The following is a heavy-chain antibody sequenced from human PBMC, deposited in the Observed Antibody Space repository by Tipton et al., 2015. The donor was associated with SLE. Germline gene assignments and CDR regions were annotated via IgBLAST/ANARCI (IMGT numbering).Heavy chain of an antibody. D-gene: IGHD1-26*01. CDR1: GGPFSGYY. V-gene: IGHV4-59*01. CDR2: IYDSGTT. J-gene: IGHJ4*02. CDR3: ARDRLGAPFDS. Sequence: LRLSCTVSGGPFSGYYWNWIRQPPGKGLEWIGYIYDSGTTNFNPSLKSRVIISEDTSKNQFSLKLSSVTAADTAVYYCARDRLGAPFDSWGQGTLVTVSS.